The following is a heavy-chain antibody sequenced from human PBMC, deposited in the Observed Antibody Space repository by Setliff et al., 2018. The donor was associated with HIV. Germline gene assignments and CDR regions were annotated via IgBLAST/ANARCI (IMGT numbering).Heavy chain of an antibody. CDR2: INAYNGNT. V-gene: IGHV1-18*01. J-gene: IGHJ4*02. CDR1: GYTFTSYG. Sequence: GASVKVSCKASGYTFTSYGISWVRQAPGQGLEWMGWINAYNGNTNYAQKLQGRVTMTTDTSTSTGYMELRSLRSDDTAVYYCARAPFYYGSGSYQTFDSWGQGTLVTVSS. D-gene: IGHD3-10*01. CDR3: ARAPFYYGSGSYQTFDS.